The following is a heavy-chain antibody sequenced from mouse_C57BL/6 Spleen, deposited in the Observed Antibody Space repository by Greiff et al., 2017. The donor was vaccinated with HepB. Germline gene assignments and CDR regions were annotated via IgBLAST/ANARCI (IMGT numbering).Heavy chain of an antibody. CDR3: AMGTTVVARYFDV. CDR1: GYTFTDYN. V-gene: IGHV1-22*01. CDR2: INPNNGGT. J-gene: IGHJ1*03. D-gene: IGHD1-1*01. Sequence: EVKLMESGPELVKPGASVKMSCKASGYTFTDYNMHWVKQSHGKSLERIGYINPNNGGTSYNQKFKGKATLTVNKSSSTAYMELRSLTSEDSAVYYCAMGTTVVARYFDVWGTGTTVTVAS.